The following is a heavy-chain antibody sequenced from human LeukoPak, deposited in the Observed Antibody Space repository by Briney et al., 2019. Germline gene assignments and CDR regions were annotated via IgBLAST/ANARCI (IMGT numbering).Heavy chain of an antibody. J-gene: IGHJ4*02. Sequence: GGSLRLSCAASGVTFDDYGMSWVRQAPGEGLEWVSGINWNGGSTGYADSVKGRITISRETAKTTLYLQMNSMRAEDTAVYYCPNALGWIQLNLGRGQGTLVTVSS. CDR2: INWNGGST. D-gene: IGHD5-18*01. CDR3: PNALGWIQLNLG. CDR1: GVTFDDYG. V-gene: IGHV3-20*04.